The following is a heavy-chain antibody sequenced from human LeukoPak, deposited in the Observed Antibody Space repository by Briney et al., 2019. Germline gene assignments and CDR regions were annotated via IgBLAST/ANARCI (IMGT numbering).Heavy chain of an antibody. Sequence: SQTLSLTCTVSGGSISSGDYYWSWIRQPAGKGLEWIGRIYTSGSTNYNPSLKSRVTISVDTSKNQFSLKLSSVTAADTAVYYCARGTVSLTIFGVGDAFDIWGQGTMVTVSS. D-gene: IGHD3-3*01. CDR2: IYTSGST. CDR3: ARGTVSLTIFGVGDAFDI. V-gene: IGHV4-61*02. CDR1: GGSISSGDYY. J-gene: IGHJ3*02.